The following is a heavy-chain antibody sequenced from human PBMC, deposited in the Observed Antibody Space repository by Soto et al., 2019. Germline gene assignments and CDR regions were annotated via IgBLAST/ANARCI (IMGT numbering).Heavy chain of an antibody. D-gene: IGHD2-2*01. CDR1: GVSISSTVYY. CDR2: IYYSGST. J-gene: IGHJ5*02. V-gene: IGHV4-39*01. Sequence: TLSLTCSVSGVSISSTVYYWGWIRQPPGKGLEWIGGIYYSGSTYYNPSLKSRVTISVDTSKNQFSLKLSSVTAADTAVYYCAGTRGCSSARCFSSNWCDPWGQGSLVTVSS. CDR3: AGTRGCSSARCFSSNWCDP.